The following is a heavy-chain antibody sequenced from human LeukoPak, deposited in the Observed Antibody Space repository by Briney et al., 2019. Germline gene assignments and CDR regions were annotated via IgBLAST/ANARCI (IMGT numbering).Heavy chain of an antibody. CDR1: GASISSTTYY. J-gene: IGHJ4*02. V-gene: IGHV4-39*01. D-gene: IGHD3-22*01. Sequence: PSETLSLTCTVSGASISSTTYYWGWIRQPPRKGLEWIASIYYSGSTYYNPSLKSRVTISVDTSKNQFSLKLSSVTAADTAVYYCARGSVIDFGYWGQGTLVTVSS. CDR3: ARGSVIDFGY. CDR2: IYYSGST.